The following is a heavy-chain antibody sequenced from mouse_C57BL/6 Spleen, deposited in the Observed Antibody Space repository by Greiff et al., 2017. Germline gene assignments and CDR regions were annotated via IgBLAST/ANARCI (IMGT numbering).Heavy chain of an antibody. V-gene: IGHV1-26*01. CDR1: GYTFTDYY. J-gene: IGHJ4*01. D-gene: IGHD2-4*01. CDR2: INPNNGGT. CDR3: ARCWGDDYDDYYAMDY. Sequence: EVQLQQSGPELVKPGASVKISCKASGYTFTDYYMNWVKQSHGKSLEWIGDINPNNGGTSYNQKFKGKATLTVDKSSSTAYMELRSLTSEDSAVYYCARCWGDDYDDYYAMDYWGQGTSVTVSS.